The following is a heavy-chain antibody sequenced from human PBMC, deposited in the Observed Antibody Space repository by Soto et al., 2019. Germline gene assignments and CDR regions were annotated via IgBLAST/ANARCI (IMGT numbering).Heavy chain of an antibody. D-gene: IGHD3-16*02. J-gene: IGHJ4*02. CDR1: GFTFSDYY. Sequence: GGSLRLSCAASGFTFSDYYMSWIRQAPGKGLEWVSYISSSSYTNYADSVKGRFTISRDNAKNSLYLQMNSLRAEDTAVYYCARIDQELGELSSLVDYWGQGTLVTVSS. V-gene: IGHV3-11*06. CDR3: ARIDQELGELSSLVDY. CDR2: ISSSSYT.